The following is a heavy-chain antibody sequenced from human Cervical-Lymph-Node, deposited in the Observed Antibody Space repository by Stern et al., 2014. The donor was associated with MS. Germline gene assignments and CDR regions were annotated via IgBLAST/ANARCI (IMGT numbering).Heavy chain of an antibody. CDR1: GFTFSNNY. J-gene: IGHJ4*02. V-gene: IGHV3-66*02. CDR3: ATRNIGTLGY. D-gene: IGHD1-14*01. CDR2: IYSGGTT. Sequence: EVQLVESGGCLVQLGGFQRLSCAASGFTFSNNYMTWVRQGPGMWIEWVSLIYSGGTTYYADSLRGRFTISRDNSKNTLYLQMNSLRPEDTAVYYCATRNIGTLGYWGQGALVTVSS.